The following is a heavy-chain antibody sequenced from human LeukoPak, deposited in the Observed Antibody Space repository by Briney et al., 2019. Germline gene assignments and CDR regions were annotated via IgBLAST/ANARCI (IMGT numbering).Heavy chain of an antibody. CDR1: GFTFSSYS. Sequence: GGSPRLSCAAPGFTFSSYSMNWVRQAPGKGLEWVSSISSSSSYIYYADSVKGRFTISRDNAKNSLYLQMNSLRAEDTAVYYCARADYTYYYDSSGPNSFDYWGQGTLVTVSS. J-gene: IGHJ4*02. D-gene: IGHD3-22*01. CDR2: ISSSSSYI. V-gene: IGHV3-21*01. CDR3: ARADYTYYYDSSGPNSFDY.